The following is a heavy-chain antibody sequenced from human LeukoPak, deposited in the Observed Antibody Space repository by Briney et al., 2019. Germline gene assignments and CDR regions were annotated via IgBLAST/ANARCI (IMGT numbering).Heavy chain of an antibody. V-gene: IGHV6-1*01. CDR1: GDSVSSNSAA. CDR3: AKSTYYYGSGSLIYYFDY. J-gene: IGHJ4*02. CDR2: TYYRSKWYN. D-gene: IGHD3-10*01. Sequence: SQTLSPTCAISGDSVSSNSAAWNWIRQSPSRGLEWLGRTYYRSKWYNDYAVSVKSRITINPDTSKNQFSLQLNSVTPEDTAVYYCAKSTYYYGSGSLIYYFDYWGQGTLVTVSP.